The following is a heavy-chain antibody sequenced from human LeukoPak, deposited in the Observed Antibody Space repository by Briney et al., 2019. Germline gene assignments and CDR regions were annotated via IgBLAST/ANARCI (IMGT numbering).Heavy chain of an antibody. V-gene: IGHV3-21*01. CDR3: ARGGLLGELSYYYYYYMDV. CDR2: ISSSSSYI. D-gene: IGHD3-16*02. CDR1: GFTFSSYS. J-gene: IGHJ6*03. Sequence: GDSLRLSCATSGFTFSSYSMNWVRQAPGKGLEWVSSISSSSSYIYHADSVKGRFTISRDNAKNSLYLQMNSLRAEDTAVYYCARGGLLGELSYYYYYYMDVWGKGTTVTISS.